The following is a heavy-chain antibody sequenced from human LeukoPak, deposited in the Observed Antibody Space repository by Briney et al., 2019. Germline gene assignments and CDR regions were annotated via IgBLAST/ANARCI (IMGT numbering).Heavy chain of an antibody. CDR3: ARAHDDYVRYYYGMDV. D-gene: IGHD3-16*01. J-gene: IGHJ6*04. CDR2: IIPIFGTA. V-gene: IGHV1-69*06. CDR1: GGTFSSYA. Sequence: SVKVSCKASGGTFSSYAISWVRQAPGQGLEWMGGIIPIFGTANYAQKFQGRVTTTADKSTSTAYMELSSLRSEDTAVYYCARAHDDYVRYYYGMDVWGKGTTVTVSS.